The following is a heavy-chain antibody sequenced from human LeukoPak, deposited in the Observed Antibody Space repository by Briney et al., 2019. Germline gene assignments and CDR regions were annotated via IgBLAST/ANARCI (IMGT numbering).Heavy chain of an antibody. V-gene: IGHV4-39*07. CDR1: GGSIRTSSYY. CDR3: ARGQSEVFY. D-gene: IGHD2-8*01. J-gene: IGHJ4*02. Sequence: SETLSLTCVVSGGSIRTSSYYWAWIRQPPGKGLEWIGQINHIGGTTYNPSLKSRVTISIDTSKNQFSLRLTSVTAADTAMYYCARGQSEVFYWGQGTLVTVSS. CDR2: INHIGGT.